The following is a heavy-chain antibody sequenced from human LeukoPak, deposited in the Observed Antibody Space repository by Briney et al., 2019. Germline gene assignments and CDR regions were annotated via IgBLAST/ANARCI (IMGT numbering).Heavy chain of an antibody. Sequence: KPSETLSLTCTVSGNSISSGGNYWSWIRQPAGKGLEWIGRIYTSGSTNYNPSLKSRVTISGDTSKNQFSLKLSSVTAADTAVYYCARRLGGDGYNTFDYWGQGTLVTVSS. V-gene: IGHV4-61*02. CDR2: IYTSGST. CDR3: ARRLGGDGYNTFDY. D-gene: IGHD5-24*01. CDR1: GNSISSGGNY. J-gene: IGHJ4*02.